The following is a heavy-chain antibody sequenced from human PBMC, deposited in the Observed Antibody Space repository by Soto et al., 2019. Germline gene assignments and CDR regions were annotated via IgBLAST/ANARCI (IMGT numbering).Heavy chain of an antibody. CDR1: GFTFSSYA. Sequence: GGSLRLSCAASGFTFSSYAMSWVRQAPGKGLEWVSAISGSGGSTYYADSVKGRFTISRDNSKNTLYLQMNSLRAEDAAIYYCAKALLAAAGTGDYWGQGTLVTVSS. J-gene: IGHJ4*02. V-gene: IGHV3-23*01. CDR2: ISGSGGST. CDR3: AKALLAAAGTGDY. D-gene: IGHD6-13*01.